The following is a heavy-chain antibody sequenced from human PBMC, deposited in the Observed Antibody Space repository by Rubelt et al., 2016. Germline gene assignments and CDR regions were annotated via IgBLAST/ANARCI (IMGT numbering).Heavy chain of an antibody. CDR2: IHPNSGGT. CDR3: ARGNSGYDYGLDY. D-gene: IGHD5-12*01. CDR1: GYTFTGYY. V-gene: IGHV1-2*02. J-gene: IGHJ4*02. Sequence: QVQLVQSGAEVKKPGASVKVSCKASGYTFTGYYMHWVRQAPGQGLEWMGWIHPNSGGTNYAQKFQGRGTRTRDTSVSTAYMELSRLTSDDTAVYYCARGNSGYDYGLDYWGQGTLVTVSS.